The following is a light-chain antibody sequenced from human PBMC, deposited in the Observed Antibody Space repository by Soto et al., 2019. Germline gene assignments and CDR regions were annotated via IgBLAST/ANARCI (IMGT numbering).Light chain of an antibody. J-gene: IGKJ4*01. CDR1: QSVRSY. Sequence: EIVLTQSPATLSLSPGERATLSFRASQSVRSYLAWYQQKPGQAPRLLIYDASNRATGIPARFSGSGSGTDFTLTISSLEPEDFAVYYCQHRSSWPLTFGGGTKVDIK. CDR3: QHRSSWPLT. V-gene: IGKV3-11*01. CDR2: DAS.